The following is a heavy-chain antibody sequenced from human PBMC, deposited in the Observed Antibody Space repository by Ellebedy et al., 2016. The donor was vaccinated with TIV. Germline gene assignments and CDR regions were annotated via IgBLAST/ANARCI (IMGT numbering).Heavy chain of an antibody. V-gene: IGHV1-69*13. CDR1: GGTFSSYA. D-gene: IGHD2-15*01. CDR3: ASRRGPYCSGGSCYSFKGTPFDY. Sequence: SVKVSCXASGGTFSSYAISWVRQAPGQGLEWMGGIIPIFGTANYAQKFQGRVTITADESTSTAYMELSSLRSEDTAVYYCASRRGPYCSGGSCYSFKGTPFDYWGQGTLVTVSS. J-gene: IGHJ4*02. CDR2: IIPIFGTA.